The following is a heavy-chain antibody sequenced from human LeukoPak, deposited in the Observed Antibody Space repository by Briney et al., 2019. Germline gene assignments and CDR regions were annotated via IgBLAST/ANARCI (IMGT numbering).Heavy chain of an antibody. CDR1: GFTFSSYA. CDR3: ARVSGYPVSFDI. Sequence: PGGSLRLSCAASGFTFSSYAMHWVRQAPGKGLEYVSAISSNGGSTYYANSVKGRFTISRDNSKNTLYLQMGSLRAEDMAVYHCARVSGYPVSFDIWGQGTMVTVSS. D-gene: IGHD6-25*01. CDR2: ISSNGGST. V-gene: IGHV3-64*01. J-gene: IGHJ3*02.